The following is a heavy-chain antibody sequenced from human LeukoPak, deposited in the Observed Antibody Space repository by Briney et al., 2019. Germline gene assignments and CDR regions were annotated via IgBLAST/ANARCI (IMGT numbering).Heavy chain of an antibody. D-gene: IGHD3-10*01. Sequence: SETLSLTCAVSGYSISSGYYWGWIRQPPGKGLEWIGSIYHSGSTYYNPSLKSRVTISVDTSKNQFSLKLSSVTAADTAVYYCARLTRTMVRGVIIRISWFDPWGQGTLVTVSS. J-gene: IGHJ5*02. CDR2: IYHSGST. CDR3: ARLTRTMVRGVIIRISWFDP. CDR1: GYSISSGYY. V-gene: IGHV4-38-2*01.